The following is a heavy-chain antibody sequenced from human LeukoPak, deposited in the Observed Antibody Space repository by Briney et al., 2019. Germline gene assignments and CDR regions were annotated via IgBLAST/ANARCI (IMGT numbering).Heavy chain of an antibody. CDR1: GGSFSGYY. CDR2: INHSGST. J-gene: IGHJ4*02. CDR3: ARGDVVVPAAMRKPFDY. V-gene: IGHV4-34*01. Sequence: SETLSLTRAVYGGSFSGYYWSWIRQPPGKGLEWIGEINHSGSTNYNPSLKSRVTISVDTSKNQFSLKLSSVTAADTAVYYCARGDVVVPAAMRKPFDYWGQGTLVTVSS. D-gene: IGHD2-2*01.